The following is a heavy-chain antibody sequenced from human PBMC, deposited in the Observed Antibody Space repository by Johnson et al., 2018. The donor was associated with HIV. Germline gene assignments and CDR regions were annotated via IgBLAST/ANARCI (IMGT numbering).Heavy chain of an antibody. Sequence: QVYLVESGGGVVQPGRSLRLSCAASGFTFSSYAMHWVRQAPGKGLEWVAVISYDGSNKYYADSVKGRFTISRDNSKNTLYLQMNSLRAEDTAVYYCARDGTFVYGDYVGRAFDIWGQGTMVTVSS. J-gene: IGHJ3*02. V-gene: IGHV3-30*04. CDR3: ARDGTFVYGDYVGRAFDI. D-gene: IGHD4-17*01. CDR1: GFTFSSYA. CDR2: ISYDGSNK.